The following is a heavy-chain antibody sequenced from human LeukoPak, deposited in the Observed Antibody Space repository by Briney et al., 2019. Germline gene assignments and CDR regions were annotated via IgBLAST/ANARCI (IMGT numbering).Heavy chain of an antibody. CDR2: INHSGNT. V-gene: IGHV4-34*01. Sequence: PSQTLSLTCAVYGGAFSGYYWSWIRQPPGKGLDWIGEINHSGNTNYNPSLKSRVTISVDTSKNQFSLQLSSVTAADTAVYYCARGLGYCSSTSCSFDYWGQGTLVTVSS. D-gene: IGHD2-2*01. J-gene: IGHJ4*02. CDR1: GGAFSGYY. CDR3: ARGLGYCSSTSCSFDY.